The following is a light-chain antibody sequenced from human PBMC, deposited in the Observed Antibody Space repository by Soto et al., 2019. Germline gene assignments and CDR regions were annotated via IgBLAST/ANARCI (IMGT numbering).Light chain of an antibody. Sequence: EIVMTQSPATLSVSPGERATLSCRASKSVSSNLAWYQQKPGQAPRLLIYGASTRATGIPARFSGSGSGTEFTLTISSLQSEDFAVYYCQQYNKWPRYTFGKGTKLEIK. CDR1: KSVSSN. CDR3: QQYNKWPRYT. CDR2: GAS. J-gene: IGKJ2*01. V-gene: IGKV3-15*01.